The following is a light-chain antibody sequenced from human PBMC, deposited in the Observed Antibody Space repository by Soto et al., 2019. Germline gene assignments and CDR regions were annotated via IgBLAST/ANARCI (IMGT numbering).Light chain of an antibody. CDR1: QSVSSN. Sequence: EIVMTQSPATLSVSPGERATLSCRASQSVSSNLAWSQQKPGQAPRLLIYGASTSATGIPARFSGSGSGTEFTPTISSPQSEDFAVYYCQQYNNWPPRTFGGGTKVEIK. CDR2: GAS. V-gene: IGKV3-15*01. CDR3: QQYNNWPPRT. J-gene: IGKJ4*01.